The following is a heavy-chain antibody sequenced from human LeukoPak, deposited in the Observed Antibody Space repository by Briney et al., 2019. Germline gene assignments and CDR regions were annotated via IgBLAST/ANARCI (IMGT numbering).Heavy chain of an antibody. V-gene: IGHV4-34*01. J-gene: IGHJ4*02. CDR3: ASMVRGVHDY. Sequence: PSETLSLTCAVYGGSFSGYYWSWIRQPPGKGLEWIGEINHSGSTNYNPSLKSRVTISVDTSKNQFSLKLSSVTAADTAVYYCASMVRGVHDYWGQGTLVTVSS. D-gene: IGHD3-10*01. CDR1: GGSFSGYY. CDR2: INHSGST.